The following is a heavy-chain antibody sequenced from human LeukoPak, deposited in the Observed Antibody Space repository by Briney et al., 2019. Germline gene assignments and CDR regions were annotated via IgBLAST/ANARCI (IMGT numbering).Heavy chain of an antibody. Sequence: SETLSLTCTVSGGSISSYYWSWIRQPAGKGLEWIGRIYTSGSTNYNPSLKSRVTMSVDTSKNQFSLKLSCVTAADTAVYYCASSGYYDSSGYYSIDYWGQGTLVTVSS. CDR2: IYTSGST. V-gene: IGHV4-4*07. J-gene: IGHJ4*02. CDR1: GGSISSYY. CDR3: ASSGYYDSSGYYSIDY. D-gene: IGHD3-22*01.